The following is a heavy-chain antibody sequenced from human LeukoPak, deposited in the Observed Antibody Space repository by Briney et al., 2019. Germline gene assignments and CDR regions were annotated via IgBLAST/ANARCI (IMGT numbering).Heavy chain of an antibody. CDR1: GFTFSGYW. CDR2: IKGDESKK. CDR3: ARDSNPRGGYDAFDF. V-gene: IGHV3-7*01. D-gene: IGHD3-10*01. Sequence: GGSLRLSCAASGFTFSGYWMTWVRQAPGKGLEWVANIKGDESKKYYVDSVKGRFTISRDNAKNSLYLQMNSLRAEDTAVYYCARDSNPRGGYDAFDFWGQGTLVTVSS. J-gene: IGHJ3*01.